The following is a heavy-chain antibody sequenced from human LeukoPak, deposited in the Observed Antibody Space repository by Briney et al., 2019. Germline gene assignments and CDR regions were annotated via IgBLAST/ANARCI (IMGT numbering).Heavy chain of an antibody. CDR2: FDPEDGET. D-gene: IGHD3-16*02. CDR3: GTGRPMITFGGVIVEYYFDY. Sequence: ASVKVSCKASGYTFTSYYMHWVRQAPGKGLEWMGGFDPEDGETIYAQKFQGRVTMTEDTSTDTAYMEVSSLRSEDTAVYYCGTGRPMITFGGVIVEYYFDYWGQGSLVTVSS. V-gene: IGHV1-24*01. J-gene: IGHJ4*02. CDR1: GYTFTSYY.